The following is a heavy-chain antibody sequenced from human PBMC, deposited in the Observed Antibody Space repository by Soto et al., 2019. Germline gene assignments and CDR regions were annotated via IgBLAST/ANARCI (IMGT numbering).Heavy chain of an antibody. Sequence: PEGSLILSWAASGFTFDVYGMSWARQAPGKGLEWVSGVNWNGGSTGYADSVKGRFTISRDNAKNSLYLQMNSLRAEDTAFYYCVRGASLNFDYWGQGT. V-gene: IGHV3-20*04. J-gene: IGHJ4*02. D-gene: IGHD1-26*01. CDR3: VRGASLNFDY. CDR2: VNWNGGST. CDR1: GFTFDVYG.